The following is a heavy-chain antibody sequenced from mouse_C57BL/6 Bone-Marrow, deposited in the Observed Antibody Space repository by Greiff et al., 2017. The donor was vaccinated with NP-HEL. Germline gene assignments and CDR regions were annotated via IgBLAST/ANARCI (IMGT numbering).Heavy chain of an antibody. CDR2: IDPSDSYT. D-gene: IGHD1-1*01. J-gene: IGHJ2*01. CDR1: GYTFTSYW. Sequence: VQLQQPGAELVMPGASVKLSCKASGYTFTSYWMHWVKQRPGQGLEWIGEIDPSDSYTNYNQKFKGKSTLTVDTSSSTAYMQLSSLTSEDSAVYYCARGDYYGSPYYFDYWGQGTTLTVSS. CDR3: ARGDYYGSPYYFDY. V-gene: IGHV1-69*01.